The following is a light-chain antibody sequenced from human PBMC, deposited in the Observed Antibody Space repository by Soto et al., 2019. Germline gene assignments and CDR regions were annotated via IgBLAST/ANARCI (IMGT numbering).Light chain of an antibody. CDR3: LHYLRIPRR. V-gene: IGKV4-1*01. CDR2: LAS. J-gene: IGKJ1*01. Sequence: YKSSQSVLYSSDNKNYLGWYQQKPGQTPKLLIYLASTRESGVPDRFSGSGSGTDLPLTIRTLHSEYVALPYCLHYLRIPRRVGQGTKVDIK. CDR1: QSVLYSSDNKNY.